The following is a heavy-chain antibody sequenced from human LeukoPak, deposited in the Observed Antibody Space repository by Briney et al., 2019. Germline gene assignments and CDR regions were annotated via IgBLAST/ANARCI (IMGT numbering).Heavy chain of an antibody. Sequence: GGSLRLSCAASGFTFSSYGMHWVRQAPGKGLEWVAFIRYDGSNKYYADSVKGRFTISRDNSKNTLYLQMNSLRAEDTAVYYCARDPSSGWYLKGWFDPWGQGTLVTVSS. J-gene: IGHJ5*02. CDR1: GFTFSSYG. D-gene: IGHD6-19*01. CDR2: IRYDGSNK. CDR3: ARDPSSGWYLKGWFDP. V-gene: IGHV3-30*02.